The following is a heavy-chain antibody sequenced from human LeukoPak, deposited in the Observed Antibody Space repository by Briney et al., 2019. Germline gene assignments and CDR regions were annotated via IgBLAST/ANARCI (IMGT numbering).Heavy chain of an antibody. J-gene: IGHJ4*02. CDR1: GFTFSSYG. V-gene: IGHV3-30*18. D-gene: IGHD5-24*01. Sequence: GGSLRLSCAASGFTFSSYGMHWVRQAPGKGLEWVAVISYDGSNKYYADSVKGRFTISRDNSKNTLYLQMNSLRAEDTAVYYCAKDPGGRWLQLSLSPRIALDYWGQGTLVTVSS. CDR3: AKDPGGRWLQLSLSPRIALDY. CDR2: ISYDGSNK.